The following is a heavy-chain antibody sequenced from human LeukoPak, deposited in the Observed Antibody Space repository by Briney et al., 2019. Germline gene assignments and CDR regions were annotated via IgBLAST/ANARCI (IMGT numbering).Heavy chain of an antibody. CDR3: ARPPQIFGVVWGYYYGMDV. CDR2: LIPIFGTA. CDR1: GGTFSSYA. Sequence: SVKVSCKASGGTFSSYAISWVRQAPGQGLEWMGGLIPIFGTANYAQKFQGRVTITADESTSTAYMELSSLRSEDTAVCYCARPPQIFGVVWGYYYGMDVWGQGTTVTVSS. J-gene: IGHJ6*02. D-gene: IGHD3-3*01. V-gene: IGHV1-69*13.